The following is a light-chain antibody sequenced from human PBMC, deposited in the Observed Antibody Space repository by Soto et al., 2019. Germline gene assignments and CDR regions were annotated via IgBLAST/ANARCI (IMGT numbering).Light chain of an antibody. CDR3: DSYAGRSNWV. J-gene: IGLJ3*02. CDR2: EDT. V-gene: IGLV2-23*01. Sequence: QSALTQPASVSGSPGQSISISCTGTSRDIGIYNLVSWYQQHPGKAPKLMIYEDTKRPSGVSHRFSASKSGNTASLTSSGLKAEDEAEYYCDSYAGRSNWVFGGGTKVTVL. CDR1: SRDIGIYNL.